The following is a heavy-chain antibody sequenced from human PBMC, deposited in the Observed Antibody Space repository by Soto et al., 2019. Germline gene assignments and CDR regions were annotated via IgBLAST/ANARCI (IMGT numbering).Heavy chain of an antibody. J-gene: IGHJ4*02. CDR1: GGSISSGGYS. Sequence: QLQLQESGSGLVKPSQTLSLTCAVSGGSISSGGYSWSWIRQPPGKGLEWIGYIYHSGSTYYNPSLKSRGTISVDRSKNHFSLKLSSVTAADTAVYYCASSHAGAHITAAVHWGQGTLVTVSS. CDR3: ASSHAGAHITAAVH. V-gene: IGHV4-30-2*01. D-gene: IGHD6-13*01. CDR2: IYHSGST.